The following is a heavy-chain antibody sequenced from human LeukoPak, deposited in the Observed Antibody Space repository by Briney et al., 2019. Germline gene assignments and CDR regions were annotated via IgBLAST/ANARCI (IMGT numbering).Heavy chain of an antibody. D-gene: IGHD3-10*01. CDR3: AREDLATGSYYNS. Sequence: GASVKVSCKASGGTFSSYAISWVRQAPGQGLEWMGRINPNSGGTNYAQKFQGRVTMTRDTSISTAYMELSRLRSDDTAVYYCAREDLATGSYYNSWGQGTLVTVSS. V-gene: IGHV1-2*06. CDR2: INPNSGGT. J-gene: IGHJ4*02. CDR1: GGTFSSYA.